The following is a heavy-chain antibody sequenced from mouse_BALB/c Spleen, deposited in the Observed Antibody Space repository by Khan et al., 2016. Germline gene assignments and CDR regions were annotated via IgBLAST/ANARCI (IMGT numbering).Heavy chain of an antibody. V-gene: IGHV1S130*01. CDR3: ARWSLDY. Sequence: QVQLQQPGSVLVRPRASVKLSCKASGYTFTSSWMHWAKQRPGQGLEWIGEIHPNSGNTNYNEKFKGKATLTVDTSSTTAYVDLSSLTSEDSAVYYGARWSLDYWGQGTTLTVSS. CDR2: IHPNSGNT. J-gene: IGHJ2*01. CDR1: GYTFTSSW. D-gene: IGHD6-2*01.